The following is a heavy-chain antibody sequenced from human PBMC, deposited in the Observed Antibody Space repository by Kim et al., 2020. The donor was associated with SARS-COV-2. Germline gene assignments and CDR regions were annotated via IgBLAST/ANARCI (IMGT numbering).Heavy chain of an antibody. D-gene: IGHD2-2*01. Sequence: NPTYAQGFTGRLVFSLDTAVSTAYLQISSLKAEDTAVYYCARGGRSRVDPWGQGTLVTVSS. J-gene: IGHJ5*02. V-gene: IGHV7-4-1*02. CDR3: ARGGRSRVDP. CDR2: NP.